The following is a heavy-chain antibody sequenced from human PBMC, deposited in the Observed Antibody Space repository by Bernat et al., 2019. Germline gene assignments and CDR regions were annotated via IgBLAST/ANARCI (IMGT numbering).Heavy chain of an antibody. V-gene: IGHV4-39*01. J-gene: IGHJ4*02. CDR2: FYYGGST. CDR1: VGSISSSNYC. CDR3: ARRTRGGYNWYFDY. D-gene: IGHD5-24*01. Sequence: QVQLQESGPGLVKPSETLSLTCSVSVGSISSSNYCWGWIRQSPGKGLEWIGIFYYGGSTHYNPSLKSRVIISVDASKNQFSLELSSVTDADTALYYGARRTRGGYNWYFDYWGQGILVTVSS.